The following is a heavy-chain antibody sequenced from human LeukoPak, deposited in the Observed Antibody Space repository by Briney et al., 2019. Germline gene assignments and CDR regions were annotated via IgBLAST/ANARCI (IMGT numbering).Heavy chain of an antibody. J-gene: IGHJ4*02. CDR3: VQHEWGTVIRGARDFDF. Sequence: PGGSLRLSCSASGFTFRIYAMHWVRQAPGKGLESVSAITDDGKSKYYADSVKGRFAISRDNSKNTLFLQMSSLTAEDTAVYYFVQHEWGTVIRGARDFDFWGQGSLVTVSS. CDR2: ITDDGKSK. D-gene: IGHD3-10*01. CDR1: GFTFRIYA. V-gene: IGHV3-64D*06.